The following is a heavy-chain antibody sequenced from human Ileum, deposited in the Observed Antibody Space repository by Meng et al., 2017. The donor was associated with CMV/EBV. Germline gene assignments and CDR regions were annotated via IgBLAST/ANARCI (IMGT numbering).Heavy chain of an antibody. CDR3: ATEKWAAAGYGGFDI. CDR1: DASIGAYF. V-gene: IGHV4-4*07. CDR2: FRTSGTT. D-gene: IGHD6-13*01. J-gene: IGHJ3*02. Sequence: VPWHEVGLGLLEPSENMSLTCTYSDASIGAYFWSWIRRPGEQGLGCTGRFRTSGTTNYNPSLMSRVTMSVDSSKTPFSLNLSSVTAADTAVYYCATEKWAAAGYGGFDIWGQGTMVTVSS.